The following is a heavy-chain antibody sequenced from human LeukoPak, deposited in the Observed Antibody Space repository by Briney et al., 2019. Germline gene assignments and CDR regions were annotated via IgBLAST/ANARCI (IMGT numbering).Heavy chain of an antibody. CDR1: GFNFNNYA. D-gene: IGHD5-18*01. V-gene: IGHV3-53*01. CDR2: IYSGGST. CDR3: ARGYIYASYFDY. Sequence: GGSLRLSCAASGFNFNNYAMSWVRQAPGKGLEWVSVIYSGGSTYYADSVKGRFTISRDNSKNTLYLQMNSLRAEDTAVYYCARGYIYASYFDYWGQGTLVTVSS. J-gene: IGHJ4*02.